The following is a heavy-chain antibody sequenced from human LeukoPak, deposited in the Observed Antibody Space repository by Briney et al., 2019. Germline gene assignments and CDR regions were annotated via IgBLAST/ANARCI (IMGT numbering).Heavy chain of an antibody. CDR1: GFVFSSYA. CDR2: ISSDSGTI. V-gene: IGHV3-48*01. J-gene: IGHJ3*02. CDR3: ARDPIDVMRMQETSGAFDI. D-gene: IGHD3-3*01. Sequence: GGSLRLSCAASGFVFSSYAMNWVRQAPGKGLEWISYISSDSGTIYYADSMKGRFTISRDNARNSLYLQMNSLRAEDTAVYYCARDPIDVMRMQETSGAFDIWGQGTMVTVSP.